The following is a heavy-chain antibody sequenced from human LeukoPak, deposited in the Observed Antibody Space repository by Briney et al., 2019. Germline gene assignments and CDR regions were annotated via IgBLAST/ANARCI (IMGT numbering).Heavy chain of an antibody. J-gene: IGHJ4*02. Sequence: GGSLRLSCAASGFTFSIYSMNWVRQAPGKGLEWVSLISADGGSTFSADSVKGRFSISRDNSKNSLYLQMNSLRSEDTAMYYCAKESGKFDYWGQGTLVAVSS. CDR3: AKESGKFDY. CDR1: GFTFSIYS. CDR2: ISADGGST. V-gene: IGHV3-43*02.